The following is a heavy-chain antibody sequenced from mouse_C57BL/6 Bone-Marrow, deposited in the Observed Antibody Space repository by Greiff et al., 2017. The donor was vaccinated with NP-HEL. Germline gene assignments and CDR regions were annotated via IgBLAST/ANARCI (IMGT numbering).Heavy chain of an antibody. V-gene: IGHV1-81*01. CDR2: IYPRSGNT. J-gene: IGHJ2*01. Sequence: VQRVESGAELARPGASVKLSCKASGYTFTSYGISWVKQRTGQGLEWIGEIYPRSGNTYYNEKFKGKATLTADKSSSTAYMELRSLTSEDSAVYFCARGLYYKEGYWGQGTTLTVSS. D-gene: IGHD2-1*01. CDR1: GYTFTSYG. CDR3: ARGLYYKEGY.